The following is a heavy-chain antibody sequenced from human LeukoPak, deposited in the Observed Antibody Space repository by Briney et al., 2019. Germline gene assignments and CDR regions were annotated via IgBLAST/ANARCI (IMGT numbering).Heavy chain of an antibody. D-gene: IGHD5-18*01. CDR1: GFTFGSYA. CDR3: ARGDTPMDTLKIYYFVY. V-gene: IGHV3-21*01. CDR2: ICRSSRYK. Sequence: GGSLRLSCAASGFTFGSYAMSWVRQAPGKGLEWVSSICRSSRYKYYADSVKGRFTISRDNSKNSLYLQMNSLRAEDTGVYYCARGDTPMDTLKIYYFVYWGEGTRDSVST. J-gene: IGHJ4*02.